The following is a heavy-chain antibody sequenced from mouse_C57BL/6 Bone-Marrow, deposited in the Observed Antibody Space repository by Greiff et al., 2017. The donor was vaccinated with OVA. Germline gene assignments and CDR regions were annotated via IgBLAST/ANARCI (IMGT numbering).Heavy chain of an antibody. V-gene: IGHV1-50*01. Sequence: VKLQQPGAELVQPGASVKLSFKASGYTFTSYWMQWVKQRPGQGLEWIGEIDPSDSYTNYNQKFKGKATLTVDTSSSTAYMQLSSLTSEDSAVYYCARDWDEDYWGQGTTLTVSS. CDR3: ARDWDEDY. CDR2: IDPSDSYT. J-gene: IGHJ2*01. D-gene: IGHD4-1*01. CDR1: GYTFTSYW.